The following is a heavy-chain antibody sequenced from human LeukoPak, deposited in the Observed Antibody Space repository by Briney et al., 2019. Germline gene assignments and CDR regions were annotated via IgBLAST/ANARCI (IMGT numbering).Heavy chain of an antibody. CDR3: ARDGETAAPWALDL. V-gene: IGHV3-48*04. CDR1: GFTFSSYG. CDR2: ISSSSTI. Sequence: GGSLRLSCAASGFTFSSYGMTWVRQAPGKGLEWVSYISSSSTIYYADSVKGRFTISRDNAKNSLYLQLSSLRVEDMGVYYCARDGETAAPWALDLWGQGTVVSVSS. D-gene: IGHD3-10*01. J-gene: IGHJ3*01.